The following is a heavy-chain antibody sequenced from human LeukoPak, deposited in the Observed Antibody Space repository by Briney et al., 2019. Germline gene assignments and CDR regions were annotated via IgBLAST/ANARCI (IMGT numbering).Heavy chain of an antibody. CDR3: ARRSSGSGSHYLYFDY. CDR1: GYSFTSYW. D-gene: IGHD3-10*01. CDR2: IYPGDSDT. V-gene: IGHV5-51*01. J-gene: IGHJ4*02. Sequence: PGESLKISCKGSGYSFTSYWIGWVRQMPGKGLEWMGIIYPGDSDTRSSPSFQGQVSISADKSTSTAYLQWSSLKASDTAMYYCARRSSGSGSHYLYFDYWGQGTLVTVSS.